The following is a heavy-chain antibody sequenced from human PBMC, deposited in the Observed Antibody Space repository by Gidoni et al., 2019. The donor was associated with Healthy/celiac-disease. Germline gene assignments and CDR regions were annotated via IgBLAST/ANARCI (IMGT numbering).Heavy chain of an antibody. CDR2: ISWNSGSL. J-gene: IGHJ6*02. Sequence: EVQLVESGGGLEQPGRSLRLSCAASGFTFDDYAMHWVRQAPGKGLEWISGISWNSGSLGYADSVKGRFTISRDNAKNSLYLQMNSLRAEDTALYYCAKDRGTYYYYGMDVWGQGTTVTVSS. CDR3: AKDRGTYYYYGMDV. D-gene: IGHD1-1*01. V-gene: IGHV3-9*01. CDR1: GFTFDDYA.